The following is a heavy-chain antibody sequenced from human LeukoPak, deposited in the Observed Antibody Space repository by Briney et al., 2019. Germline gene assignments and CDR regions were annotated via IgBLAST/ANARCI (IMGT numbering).Heavy chain of an antibody. Sequence: SETLSLTCTVSGGSISSYYWGWIRQPPGKGLEWIGSIYYSGSTYYNPSLKSRVTISVDTSKNQFSLKLSSVTAADTAVYYCAREGSSAFDIWGQGTMVTVSS. D-gene: IGHD2-2*01. CDR3: AREGSSAFDI. V-gene: IGHV4-39*07. CDR1: GGSISSYY. J-gene: IGHJ3*02. CDR2: IYYSGST.